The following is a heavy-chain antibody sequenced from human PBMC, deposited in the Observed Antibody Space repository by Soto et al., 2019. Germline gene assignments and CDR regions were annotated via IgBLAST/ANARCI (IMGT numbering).Heavy chain of an antibody. V-gene: IGHV3-53*01. CDR2: IYSGGST. Sequence: GGSLRLSCAASGFTVSSNYMSWVRQAPGKGLEWVSVIYSGGSTYYADSVKGRFTISRDNSKNTLYLQMNSLRAEDTAVYYCAREGNDGYNIQDDLYYYYGMDVWVQGTTVTVSS. CDR3: AREGNDGYNIQDDLYYYYGMDV. J-gene: IGHJ6*02. CDR1: GFTVSSNY. D-gene: IGHD5-12*01.